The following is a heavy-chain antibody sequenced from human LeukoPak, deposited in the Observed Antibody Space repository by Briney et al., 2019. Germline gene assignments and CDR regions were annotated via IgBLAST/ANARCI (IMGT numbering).Heavy chain of an antibody. CDR3: ARAPAGRPSDY. J-gene: IGHJ4*02. V-gene: IGHV4-4*02. CDR1: GGSISSSNW. D-gene: IGHD3-10*01. Sequence: ETLSLTCAVSGGSISSSNWWSWVRQPPGKGLEWIGEIYHSASTNYNPSLKSRVTISVDKSKNQFSLRLSSVTAAHTAVYYCARAPAGRPSDYWGQGTLVTVPS. CDR2: IYHSAST.